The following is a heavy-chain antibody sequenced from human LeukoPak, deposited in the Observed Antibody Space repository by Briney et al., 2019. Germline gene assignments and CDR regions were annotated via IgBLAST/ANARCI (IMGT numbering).Heavy chain of an antibody. CDR2: IYYSGST. V-gene: IGHV4-59*01. CDR1: GGSISSYY. Sequence: KPSETLSLTCTVSGGSISSYYWSWIRQPPGKGLEWIGYIYYSGSTNYNPSLKSRVTISVDTSKNQFSLKLSSVTAADTAVYYCATSAAGSHDAFDIWGQGTMVTVSS. D-gene: IGHD6-13*01. CDR3: ATSAAGSHDAFDI. J-gene: IGHJ3*02.